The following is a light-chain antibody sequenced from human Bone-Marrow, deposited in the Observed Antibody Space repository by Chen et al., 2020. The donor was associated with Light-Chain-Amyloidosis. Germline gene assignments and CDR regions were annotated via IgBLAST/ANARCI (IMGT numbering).Light chain of an antibody. J-gene: IGKJ4*01. V-gene: IGKV3-20*01. Sequence: EIVFTQSPGTLSLSPGEGANLSCRASQTISSNYLTWYQQKFGQAPRRLIYGSSSRATGIPDRFTGSGSGTDCTLTINRLEPEDFAMYYCQQYGTSPLTFGGGTKVEIK. CDR3: QQYGTSPLT. CDR1: QTISSNY. CDR2: GSS.